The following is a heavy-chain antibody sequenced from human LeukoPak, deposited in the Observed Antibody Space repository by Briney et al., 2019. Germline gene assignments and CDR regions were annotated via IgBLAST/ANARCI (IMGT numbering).Heavy chain of an antibody. J-gene: IGHJ6*03. CDR2: IRNDGRNE. Sequence: GGSLRLSCAASRFTFSSYGMHWVRQAPGKGLQWVAFIRNDGRNEYHAGSVKGRFTISRDNSKNTVYLQMNSLRPEDTAVYYCAKDGLLLNIYDHYYYYMDVWGKGTTVTVSS. CDR1: RFTFSSYG. CDR3: AKDGLLLNIYDHYYYYMDV. D-gene: IGHD3/OR15-3a*01. V-gene: IGHV3-30*02.